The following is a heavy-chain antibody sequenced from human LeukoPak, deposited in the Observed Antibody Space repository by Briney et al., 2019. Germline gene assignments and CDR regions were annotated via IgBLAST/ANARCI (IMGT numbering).Heavy chain of an antibody. D-gene: IGHD2-2*01. CDR3: TTIVPAAQTDAFDI. V-gene: IGHV1-18*01. J-gene: IGHJ3*02. CDR1: GYTFTSYG. Sequence: GASVKVSCKASGYTFTSYGISWVRQAPGQGLEWMGWISAYNGNTNYAQKLQGRVTMTTDTSTSTAYMELRSLRSDDTAVYYCTTIVPAAQTDAFDIWGQGTMVTVSS. CDR2: ISAYNGNT.